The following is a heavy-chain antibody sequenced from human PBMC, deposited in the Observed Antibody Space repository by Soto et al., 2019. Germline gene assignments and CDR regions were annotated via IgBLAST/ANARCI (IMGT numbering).Heavy chain of an antibody. Sequence: ASVKVSCKASGYTFTSHGVSWVRQAPGPGLEWMGWISGYNGHTKYAQTFQGRVTLTTDTSTSTAYMELRSLTSDDTAVYYCVRDPADCSSGSCSEDYWGQGTLVTVSS. V-gene: IGHV1-18*01. D-gene: IGHD2-2*01. CDR3: VRDPADCSSGSCSEDY. J-gene: IGHJ4*02. CDR2: ISGYNGHT. CDR1: GYTFTSHG.